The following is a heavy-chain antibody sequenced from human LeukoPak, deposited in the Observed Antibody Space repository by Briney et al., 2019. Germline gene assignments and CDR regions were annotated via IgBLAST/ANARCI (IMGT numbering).Heavy chain of an antibody. CDR2: IYNSGST. J-gene: IGHJ4*02. V-gene: IGHV4-59*01. D-gene: IGHD1-7*01. CDR1: GVSISIYY. Sequence: PSETLSLTCTVSGVSISIYYWSWIRQPPGKGLEWIGYIYNSGSTNYSPSLKSRATISADTSKNQFSLQLSSVTAADTAVYYCVRDRELNYWGQGTLVTVSS. CDR3: VRDRELNY.